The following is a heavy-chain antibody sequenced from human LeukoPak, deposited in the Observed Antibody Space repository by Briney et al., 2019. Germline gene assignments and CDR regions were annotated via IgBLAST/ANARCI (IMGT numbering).Heavy chain of an antibody. CDR2: IWYDGSNK. J-gene: IGHJ6*04. CDR1: GFTFSSYA. Sequence: PGGSLRLSCAASGFTFSSYAMSWVRQAPGKGLEWVAVIWYDGSNKYYADSVKGRFTISRDNSKNTLYLQMNSLRAEDTAVYYCARERYCSSTSCSPPGYYYGMDVWGKGTTVTVSS. CDR3: ARERYCSSTSCSPPGYYYGMDV. V-gene: IGHV3-33*08. D-gene: IGHD2-2*01.